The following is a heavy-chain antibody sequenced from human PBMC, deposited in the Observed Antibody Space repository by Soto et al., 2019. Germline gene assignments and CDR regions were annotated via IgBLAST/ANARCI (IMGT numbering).Heavy chain of an antibody. V-gene: IGHV3-9*01. D-gene: IGHD3-22*01. J-gene: IGHJ4*02. CDR1: GFTFDDYA. CDR2: ISWNSGSI. Sequence: EVQLVESGGGLVQPGRSLRLSCAASGFTFDDYAMHWVRQAPGKGLEWVSGISWNSGSIGYADSVKGRFTISRDNAKNSLYLQMTSLRAEDTALYYCAKDLESSGYYGFYDYWGQGTLVTVSS. CDR3: AKDLESSGYYGFYDY.